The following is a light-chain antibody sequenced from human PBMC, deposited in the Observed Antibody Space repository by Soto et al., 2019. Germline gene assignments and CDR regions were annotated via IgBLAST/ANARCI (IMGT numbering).Light chain of an antibody. CDR1: SSNFGAGYA. J-gene: IGLJ3*02. V-gene: IGLV1-40*01. Sequence: QSVLTQPPSVSGAPGQRVTISCTGSSSNFGAGYAVHWYRQVPGTAPKLLIYDNNKRPSGVPDRFSSSKSDTSASLVITGLQAEDEADYYCQSYDSGLSGSVFGGGTKLTVL. CDR2: DNN. CDR3: QSYDSGLSGSV.